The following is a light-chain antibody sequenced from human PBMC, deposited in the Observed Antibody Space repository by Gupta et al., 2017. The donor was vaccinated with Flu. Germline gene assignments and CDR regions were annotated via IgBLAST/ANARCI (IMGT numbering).Light chain of an antibody. CDR3: QQQLNYPLT. CDR2: KAS. Sequence: DIQMTKSPSTLSASVGDTVTITCRASQTINNWLAWFQQRPGKAPKLLIYKASNVNSGVSSRFSGSKSGTEFTLTISGLQPEDFATYYCQQQLNYPLTFGRGTMLEI. V-gene: IGKV1-5*03. CDR1: QTINNW. J-gene: IGKJ4*01.